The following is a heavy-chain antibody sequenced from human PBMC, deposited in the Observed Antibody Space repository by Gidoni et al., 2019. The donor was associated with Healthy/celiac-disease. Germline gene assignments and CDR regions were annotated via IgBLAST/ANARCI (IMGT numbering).Heavy chain of an antibody. D-gene: IGHD6-19*01. Sequence: QVQLQQWGAGLLKPSETLSLTCAVYGGSFSGYYWSWIRQPPGKGLEWIGEINHSGSTNYNPSLKSRVTISVDTSKNQFSLKLSSVTAADTAVYYCARGQRQWLPRRDWYFDLWGRGTLVTVSS. CDR2: INHSGST. CDR3: ARGQRQWLPRRDWYFDL. CDR1: GGSFSGYY. J-gene: IGHJ2*01. V-gene: IGHV4-34*01.